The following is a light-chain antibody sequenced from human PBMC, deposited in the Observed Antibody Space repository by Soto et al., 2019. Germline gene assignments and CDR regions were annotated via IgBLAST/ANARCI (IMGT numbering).Light chain of an antibody. CDR2: NDH. CDR3: ARWDVSRTAWV. Sequence: QSVLTQPPSASGTPGQRVIISCSGSNSNIGRNPVCWFQHLPGTAPQLLIYNDHQRPSGGPDRFSGSNSGTSASLAISGLQSEDEDDYYCARWDVSRTAWVFGSGTKLTVL. J-gene: IGLJ3*02. CDR1: NSNIGRNP. V-gene: IGLV1-44*01.